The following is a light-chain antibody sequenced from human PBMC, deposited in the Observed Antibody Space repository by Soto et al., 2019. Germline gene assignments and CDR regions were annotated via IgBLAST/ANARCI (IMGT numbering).Light chain of an antibody. V-gene: IGKV3-20*01. Sequence: EIVLTQSPGTLSLSPGERATLSCRASQSVSNVYLAWYQQKPGQAPRLLIYDTSNRATGIPDRFSGSGSGTDFTLTISRLEPEDFGVYYCQQSGSSPRTFGQGTKLEIK. CDR3: QQSGSSPRT. CDR2: DTS. CDR1: QSVSNVY. J-gene: IGKJ2*01.